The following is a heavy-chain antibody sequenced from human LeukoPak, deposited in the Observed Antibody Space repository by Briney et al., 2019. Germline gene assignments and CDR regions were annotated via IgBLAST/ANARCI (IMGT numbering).Heavy chain of an antibody. D-gene: IGHD3-9*01. CDR3: ARQGYTNNLGGYFGDKGDCFDL. V-gene: IGHV1-69*13. CDR1: GYTFTGYY. CDR2: VIPMFGTP. Sequence: GASVKVSCKASGYTFTGYYIHWVRQAPGQGLEWMGRVIPMFGTPNYAQKFQDRVTITADESARTAYIELSSLRFEDTAVYYCARQGYTNNLGGYFGDKGDCFDLWGQGTMVTVSS. J-gene: IGHJ3*01.